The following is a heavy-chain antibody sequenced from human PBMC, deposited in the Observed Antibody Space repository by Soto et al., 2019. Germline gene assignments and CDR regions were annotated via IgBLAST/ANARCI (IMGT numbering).Heavy chain of an antibody. Sequence: QVQLQQWGAGLLKPSETLSLTCAVYGGSFSGYYWSWIRQPPGKGLEWIGEINHSGSTNYNPSLKGGVPISVDAAKHRFAVKVSSVTAADTAVYYCARFDYVDYRHYFDCWGEGALVTVSS. V-gene: IGHV4-34*01. CDR3: ARFDYVDYRHYFDC. D-gene: IGHD4-17*01. J-gene: IGHJ4*02. CDR2: INHSGST. CDR1: GGSFSGYY.